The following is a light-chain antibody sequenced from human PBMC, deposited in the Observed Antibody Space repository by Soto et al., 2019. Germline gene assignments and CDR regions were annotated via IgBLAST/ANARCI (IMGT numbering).Light chain of an antibody. CDR3: TSNAGSNDFAV. V-gene: IGLV2-8*01. CDR2: EVN. CDR1: SSDVGGYNY. Sequence: QSALTQPPSASGSPGQSVTISCTGTSSDVGGYNYVSWYQQHPGKAPKLVIFEVNKRPSGVPDRFSGSKSGNTASLTVSGLQAEDEADYYCTSNAGSNDFAVFGGGTKLTVL. J-gene: IGLJ2*01.